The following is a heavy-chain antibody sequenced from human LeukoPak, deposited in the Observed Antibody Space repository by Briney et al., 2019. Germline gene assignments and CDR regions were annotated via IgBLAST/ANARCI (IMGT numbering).Heavy chain of an antibody. J-gene: IGHJ5*02. CDR3: ARGPYYDILTGYRLYNWFDP. V-gene: IGHV4-34*01. Sequence: SETLSLTCAVYGGSFSGYYWSWIRQPPGKGLEWIGDINHSGSTNYNPSLKSRVTISVDTSKNQFSLKLSSVTAADTAVYYCARGPYYDILTGYRLYNWFDPWGQGTLVTVSS. D-gene: IGHD3-9*01. CDR1: GGSFSGYY. CDR2: INHSGST.